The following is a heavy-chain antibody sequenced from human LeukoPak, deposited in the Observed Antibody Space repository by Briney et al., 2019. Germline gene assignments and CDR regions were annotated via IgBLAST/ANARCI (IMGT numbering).Heavy chain of an antibody. Sequence: SETLSLTCAVYGGSFSGYYWSWIRQSPGKGLEWIGEINHSGSTNYNPSLKSRVTISVDTSKNQFSLKLSSATASDTAVYYCARVPDRSGYRFDLWGRGTLVTVSS. V-gene: IGHV4-34*01. J-gene: IGHJ2*01. CDR1: GGSFSGYY. CDR2: INHSGST. CDR3: ARVPDRSGYRFDL. D-gene: IGHD3-22*01.